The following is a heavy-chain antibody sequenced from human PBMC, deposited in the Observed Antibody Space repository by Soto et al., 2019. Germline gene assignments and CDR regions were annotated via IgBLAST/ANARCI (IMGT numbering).Heavy chain of an antibody. CDR2: IIPIFGTA. D-gene: IGHD3-22*01. J-gene: IGHJ6*02. CDR1: GGTLSSYA. Sequence: SVKGSCKASGGTLSSYAISWVRQAPGQGLEWMGGIIPIFGTANYAQKFQGRVTITADESTSTAYMELSSLRSEDTAVYYCARGSYYDSSGYPEGYYGMDVWGQGTTVTVSS. V-gene: IGHV1-69*13. CDR3: ARGSYYDSSGYPEGYYGMDV.